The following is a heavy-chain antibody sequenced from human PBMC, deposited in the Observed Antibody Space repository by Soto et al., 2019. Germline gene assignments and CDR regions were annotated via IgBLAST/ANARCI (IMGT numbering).Heavy chain of an antibody. CDR3: ARFMVRGVGRFDP. D-gene: IGHD3-10*01. Sequence: SETLSLTCTVSGGSISSGGYYWSWIRQHPGKGLEWIGYIYYSGSTYYNPSLKSRVTISVDTSKNQFSLKLSSVTAADTAVYYCARFMVRGVGRFDPWGQGTLVTVSS. V-gene: IGHV4-31*03. CDR2: IYYSGST. CDR1: GGSISSGGYY. J-gene: IGHJ5*02.